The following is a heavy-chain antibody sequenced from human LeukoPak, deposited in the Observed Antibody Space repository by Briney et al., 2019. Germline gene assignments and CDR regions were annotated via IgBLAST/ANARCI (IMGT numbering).Heavy chain of an antibody. CDR3: ARQPVGCYCFDY. V-gene: IGHV4-59*08. Sequence: FETLCLTCTVSGGSVTNYYWAWVRQPPGQGLEWIGYIYYSGSTKYNPSLESRLTISVDSSKNQFSLKLSSVTAADTAVYYCARQPVGCYCFDYWGQGTLVTVSS. CDR2: IYYSGST. D-gene: IGHD1-26*01. J-gene: IGHJ4*02. CDR1: GGSVTNYY.